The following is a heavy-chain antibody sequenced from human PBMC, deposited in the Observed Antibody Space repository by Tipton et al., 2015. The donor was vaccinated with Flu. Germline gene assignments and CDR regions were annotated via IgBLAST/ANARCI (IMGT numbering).Heavy chain of an antibody. CDR3: ARGGWEPHGGWFDP. D-gene: IGHD1-26*01. J-gene: IGHJ5*02. CDR2: VYYSGTT. Sequence: TLSLTCSVSGYFIGSGYYWGWIRQPPGEGLEWIGQVYYSGTTSYNPSLKSRVTISLDKSKNQFSLHFKSMTTADTAVFYCARGGWEPHGGWFDPWGQGILVTVSS. CDR1: GYFIGSGYY. V-gene: IGHV4-61*05.